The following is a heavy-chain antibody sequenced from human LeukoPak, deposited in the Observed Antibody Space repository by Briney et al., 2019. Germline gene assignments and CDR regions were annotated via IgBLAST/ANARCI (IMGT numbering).Heavy chain of an antibody. CDR2: FDPEDGET. V-gene: IGHV1-24*01. D-gene: IGHD3-3*01. CDR1: GYTLTELS. J-gene: IGHJ4*02. Sequence: ASVKVSCKVSGYTLTELSMHWVRQAPGKGLEWMGGFDPEDGETIYAQKFQGRVTMTEDTSTDTAYMELNSLRAEDTAVYYCARDPPRFWSGYYQGVYYFDYWGQGTLVTVSS. CDR3: ARDPPRFWSGYYQGVYYFDY.